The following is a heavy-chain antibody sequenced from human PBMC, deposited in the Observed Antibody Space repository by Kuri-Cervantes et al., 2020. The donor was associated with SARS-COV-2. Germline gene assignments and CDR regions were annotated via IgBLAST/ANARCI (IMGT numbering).Heavy chain of an antibody. V-gene: IGHV1-18*04. CDR2: ISANDGNT. CDR1: GYTLSDYY. D-gene: IGHD6-19*01. J-gene: IGHJ4*01. CDR3: ARAHLAVPSYYFDY. Sequence: ASVNVSCKASGYTLSDYYIHWVRQAPGQGLEWMGWISANDGNTNYAQEFQGRVTMTTDTSTVTAYLELRSLRSDDTAVYYCARAHLAVPSYYFDYWGHGTLVTVSS.